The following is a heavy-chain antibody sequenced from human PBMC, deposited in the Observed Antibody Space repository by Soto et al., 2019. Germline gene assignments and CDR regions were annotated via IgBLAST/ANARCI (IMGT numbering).Heavy chain of an antibody. Sequence: PGGSLRLSSAASGFTFSSYGMHWVRQAPGKGLEWVAVISYDGSNKYYADSVKGRFTISRDNSKNTLYLQMNSLRAEDTAVYYCAILAYYYGSGTNYDFAFDIWGQGTMVTVS. CDR3: AILAYYYGSGTNYDFAFDI. V-gene: IGHV3-30*03. CDR1: GFTFSSYG. J-gene: IGHJ3*02. D-gene: IGHD3-10*01. CDR2: ISYDGSNK.